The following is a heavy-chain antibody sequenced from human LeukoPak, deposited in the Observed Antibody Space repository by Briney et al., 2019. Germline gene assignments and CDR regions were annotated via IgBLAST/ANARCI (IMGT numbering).Heavy chain of an antibody. Sequence: GGSLRLSCAASGFTFSSYSMNWVRQAPGKGLEWVSSISSSSSYIYYADSVKGRFTISRDNAMKKLSLQMNSQSEKHTAVYYFAREAEREKMGVTQGGADYWGQGTLVTVSS. D-gene: IGHD1-1*01. CDR2: ISSSSSYI. V-gene: IGHV3-21*01. J-gene: IGHJ4*02. CDR1: GFTFSSYS. CDR3: AREAEREKMGVTQGGADY.